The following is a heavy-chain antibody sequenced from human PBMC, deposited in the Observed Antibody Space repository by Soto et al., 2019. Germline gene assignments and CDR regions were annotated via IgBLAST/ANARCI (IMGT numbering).Heavy chain of an antibody. D-gene: IGHD3-22*01. CDR1: GGSINSGGYS. V-gene: IGHV4-30-2*01. Sequence: SETLSLTCAVSGGSINSGGYSWSWIRQPPGKGLEWIGYIYHSGSTYYNPSLKSRVTISVDRSKNQFSLKLSSVTAADTAVYYCARAPVDYYDSSGYAFDIWGQGTMVTVSS. CDR3: ARAPVDYYDSSGYAFDI. CDR2: IYHSGST. J-gene: IGHJ3*02.